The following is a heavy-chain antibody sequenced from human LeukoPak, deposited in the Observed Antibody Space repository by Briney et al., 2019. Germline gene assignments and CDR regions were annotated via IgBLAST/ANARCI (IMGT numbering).Heavy chain of an antibody. CDR3: ARYEQQLVQVFDY. J-gene: IGHJ4*02. Sequence: SETLSLTCAVYGGSFSGYYWSWIRQPPGKGLEWIGEINHSGSTNYNPSLKSRVTISIDTSKNQFSLKLSSVTAADTAVYYCARYEQQLVQVFDYWGQGTLVTVSS. V-gene: IGHV4-34*01. CDR2: INHSGST. CDR1: GGSFSGYY. D-gene: IGHD6-13*01.